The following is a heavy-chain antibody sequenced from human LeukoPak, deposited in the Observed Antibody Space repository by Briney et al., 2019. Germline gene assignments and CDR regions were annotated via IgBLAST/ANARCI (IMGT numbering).Heavy chain of an antibody. CDR2: INHSGSA. CDR3: ARGDYCGGDCYSRPDH. Sequence: PSEPLCFTCAVYGGSFSGFYWSWIGQPPGKGLGLIGAINHSGSANYSPSLKRQLTISINTSKTQFSLELTSVTAAATAVSYCARGDYCGGDCYSRPDHWGRGTLVIVSS. V-gene: IGHV4-34*01. D-gene: IGHD2-21*02. CDR1: GGSFSGFY. J-gene: IGHJ4*02.